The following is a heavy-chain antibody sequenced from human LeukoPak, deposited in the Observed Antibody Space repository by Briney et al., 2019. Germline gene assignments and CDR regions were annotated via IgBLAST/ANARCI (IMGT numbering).Heavy chain of an antibody. CDR1: GYTFTSYD. J-gene: IGHJ4*02. Sequence: ASVKVSCKASGYTFTSYDINWVRQATGQGLEWMGWMNPNSGNTGYAQKFQGRVTMTMNTSISTAYMELSSLRTEDTAVYYCARDLTGTTFDYWGQGTLVTVSS. V-gene: IGHV1-8*01. CDR2: MNPNSGNT. CDR3: ARDLTGTTFDY. D-gene: IGHD1-20*01.